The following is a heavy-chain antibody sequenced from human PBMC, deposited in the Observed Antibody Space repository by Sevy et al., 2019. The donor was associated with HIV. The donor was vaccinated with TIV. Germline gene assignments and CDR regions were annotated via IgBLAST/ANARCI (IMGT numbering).Heavy chain of an antibody. CDR3: ARVRRRPPVVDSNWYFDV. CDR1: GASITSYY. D-gene: IGHD3-22*01. Sequence: SETLSLTCAVSGASITSYYWNWIRQSPGKGLEWIAYVYHSGTTSYNPSLKSRVSISLDTSRKQFSLTLYSVTAADRAIYYCARVRRRPPVVDSNWYFDVWGRDTLVTVSS. J-gene: IGHJ2*01. V-gene: IGHV4-59*12. CDR2: VYHSGTT.